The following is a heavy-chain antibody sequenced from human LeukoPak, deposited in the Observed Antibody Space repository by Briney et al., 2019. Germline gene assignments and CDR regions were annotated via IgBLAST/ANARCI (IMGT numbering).Heavy chain of an antibody. D-gene: IGHD3-10*01. Sequence: PGGTLRLSCAASGFTFSSYGMHWVRQAPGKGLEWVAVISYDGSNKYYADSVKGRFTISRDNSKNTLYLQMNSLRAEDTAVYYCAKEGYYYGSGSYSYFDYWGQGTLVTVSS. CDR3: AKEGYYYGSGSYSYFDY. V-gene: IGHV3-30*18. CDR2: ISYDGSNK. CDR1: GFTFSSYG. J-gene: IGHJ4*02.